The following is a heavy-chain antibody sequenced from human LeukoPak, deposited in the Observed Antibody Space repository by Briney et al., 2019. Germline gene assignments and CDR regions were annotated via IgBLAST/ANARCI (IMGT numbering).Heavy chain of an antibody. J-gene: IGHJ4*02. V-gene: IGHV3-7*01. Sequence: PGGSLRLSCAASGFTFSNYWMSWVRQAPGKGLEWVANIKQDGSEKYYVDSVKGRFTISRDNAKNSLYLQMNSLRAEDTAVYYCARGGYDSSGYRIEDYWGQGTLVTVSS. D-gene: IGHD3-22*01. CDR3: ARGGYDSSGYRIEDY. CDR2: IKQDGSEK. CDR1: GFTFSNYW.